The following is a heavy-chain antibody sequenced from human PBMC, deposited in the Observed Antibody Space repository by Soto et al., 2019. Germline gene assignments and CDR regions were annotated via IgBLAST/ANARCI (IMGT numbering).Heavy chain of an antibody. CDR1: GGTFSSYA. CDR2: IIPIFGTA. CDR3: ARLWGPGRKTTVVTPFDY. Sequence: QVQLVQSGAEVKKPGSSMKVSCKASGGTFSSYAISWVRQAPGQGLEWMGGIIPIFGTANYAQKFQGRVTITADESTSTAYMELSSLRSEDTAVYYCARLWGPGRKTTVVTPFDYWGQGTLVTVSS. V-gene: IGHV1-69*12. J-gene: IGHJ4*02. D-gene: IGHD4-17*01.